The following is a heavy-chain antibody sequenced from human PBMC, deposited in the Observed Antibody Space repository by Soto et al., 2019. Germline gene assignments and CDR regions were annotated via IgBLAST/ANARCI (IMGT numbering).Heavy chain of an antibody. CDR3: AKDRGALRWSEEHYYFDY. J-gene: IGHJ4*02. CDR1: GFTFSSYG. D-gene: IGHD4-17*01. V-gene: IGHV3-30*18. Sequence: QEHLVQSGGGVVQPGGSLRLSCAASGFTFSSYGMHWVRQAPDKGLEWVAVILYDGSKKYYADSMKGRFTISRDNSKNTLYLQMDSLRAEDTAVYYCAKDRGALRWSEEHYYFDYWGQGALVTVSS. CDR2: ILYDGSKK.